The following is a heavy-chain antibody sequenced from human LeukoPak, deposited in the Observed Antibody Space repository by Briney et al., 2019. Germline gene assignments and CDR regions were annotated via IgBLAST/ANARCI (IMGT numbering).Heavy chain of an antibody. CDR2: ISWNSGSI. CDR3: AKGGQQLVTDFDY. V-gene: IGHV3-9*01. Sequence: SLRLSCAASGFTFDDYAMHWVRQAPGKGLEGVSGISWNSGSIGYADSVKGRFTISRDNAKNSLYLQMNSLRAEDTALYYCAKGGQQLVTDFDYWGQGTLVTVSS. CDR1: GFTFDDYA. J-gene: IGHJ4*02. D-gene: IGHD6-13*01.